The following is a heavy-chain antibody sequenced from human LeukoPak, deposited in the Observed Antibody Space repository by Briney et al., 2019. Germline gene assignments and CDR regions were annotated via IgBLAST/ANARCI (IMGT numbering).Heavy chain of an antibody. V-gene: IGHV1-69*04. J-gene: IGHJ4*02. CDR1: GGTFSSYA. CDR3: ARVSSYDSSGHSDY. D-gene: IGHD3-22*01. CDR2: IIPILGIA. Sequence: SVKVSCKASGGTFSSYAISWVRQAPGQGLEWMGRIIPILGIANYAQKFQGRVTITADKSTSTAYMELSSLRSEDTAVYYCARVSSYDSSGHSDYWGQGTLVTVSS.